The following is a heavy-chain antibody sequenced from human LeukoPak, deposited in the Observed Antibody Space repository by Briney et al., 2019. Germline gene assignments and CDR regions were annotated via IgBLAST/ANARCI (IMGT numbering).Heavy chain of an antibody. J-gene: IGHJ4*02. CDR3: AKDSSPFHGDHDYYFDY. CDR2: ISGSGGST. V-gene: IGHV3-23*01. CDR1: GFTFSSYA. D-gene: IGHD4-17*01. Sequence: PGGSLRLSCAASGFTFSSYAMSWVRQAPGKGLERVSAISGSGGSTYYADSVKGRFTISRDNSKNTLYLQMNSLRAEDTAVYYCAKDSSPFHGDHDYYFDYWGQGTLVTVSS.